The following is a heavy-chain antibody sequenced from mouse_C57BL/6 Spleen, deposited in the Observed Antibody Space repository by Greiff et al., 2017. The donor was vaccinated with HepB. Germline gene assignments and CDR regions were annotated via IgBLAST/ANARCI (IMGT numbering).Heavy chain of an antibody. CDR1: GYSFTGYY. Sequence: EVQLQQSGPELVKPGASVKISCKASGYSFTGYYMNWVKQSPEKSLEWIGEINPSTGGTTYNQKFKAKATLTVDKSSSTAYMQLKSLTSEDSAVYYCAREGNYYGSSSIAYWGQGTLVTVSA. CDR3: AREGNYYGSSSIAY. J-gene: IGHJ3*01. CDR2: INPSTGGT. V-gene: IGHV1-42*01. D-gene: IGHD1-1*01.